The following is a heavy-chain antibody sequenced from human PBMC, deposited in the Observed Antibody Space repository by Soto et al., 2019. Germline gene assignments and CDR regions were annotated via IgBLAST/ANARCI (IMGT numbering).Heavy chain of an antibody. CDR1: GFTFSSYA. D-gene: IGHD3-22*01. CDR3: ARSDYYYDSILEIDY. J-gene: IGHJ4*02. Sequence: GGSLRLSCAASGFTFSSYAMHWVRQAPGKGLEWVAVISYGGSNKYYADSVKGRFTISRDNSKNTLYLQMNSLRAEDTAVYYCARSDYYYDSILEIDYWGQGTLVTVSS. V-gene: IGHV3-30-3*01. CDR2: ISYGGSNK.